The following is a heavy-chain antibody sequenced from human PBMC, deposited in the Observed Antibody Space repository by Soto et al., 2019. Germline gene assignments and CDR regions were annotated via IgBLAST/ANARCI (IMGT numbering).Heavy chain of an antibody. CDR1: GFIFNTYA. Sequence: EVQLLESGGGLVQFGGSLRLSCAASGFIFNTYAMNWVRQAPGKGLEWVSGISGGATTYYADSVKGRFTISRDNSKNTQHLQMNSLRAEDTAVYYCAKGRLGDQHDWGQGTLVNVSS. CDR2: ISGGATT. CDR3: AKGRLGDQHD. V-gene: IGHV3-23*01. J-gene: IGHJ4*02. D-gene: IGHD4-17*01.